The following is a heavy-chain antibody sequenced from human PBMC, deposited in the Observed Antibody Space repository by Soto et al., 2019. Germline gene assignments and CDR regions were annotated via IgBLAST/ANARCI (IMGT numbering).Heavy chain of an antibody. Sequence: QVQLVESGGGVVQPGRSLRLSCAASGFTFSRYGMHWVRQAPGKGLEGVAVIWFDGRNKYYADSVKGRFTISRDNSKNTLYLQMNSRRAEDTAVYYCARGTIYCSGGSCYSGGYYGMDVWGQGTTVTVSS. D-gene: IGHD2-15*01. CDR2: IWFDGRNK. J-gene: IGHJ6*02. CDR1: GFTFSRYG. V-gene: IGHV3-33*01. CDR3: ARGTIYCSGGSCYSGGYYGMDV.